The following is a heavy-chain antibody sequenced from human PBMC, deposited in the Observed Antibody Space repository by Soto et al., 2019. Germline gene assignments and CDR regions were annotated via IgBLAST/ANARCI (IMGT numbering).Heavy chain of an antibody. Sequence: GESLKISCAASGFTFSDYYMSWIRQAPGKGLEWVSYISSSGSTIYYADSVKGRFTISRDNAKNSRYLQMNSLRAEDTAVYYCARARDYDFWSGPYYYYMDVWGKGTTVTVSS. V-gene: IGHV3-11*01. D-gene: IGHD3-3*01. J-gene: IGHJ6*03. CDR3: ARARDYDFWSGPYYYYMDV. CDR2: ISSSGSTI. CDR1: GFTFSDYY.